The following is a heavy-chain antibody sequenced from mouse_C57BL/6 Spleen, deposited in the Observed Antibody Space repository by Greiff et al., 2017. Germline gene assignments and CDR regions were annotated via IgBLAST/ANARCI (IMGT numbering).Heavy chain of an antibody. V-gene: IGHV1-26*01. CDR3: ARYGSSLDY. CDR1: GYTFTDYY. D-gene: IGHD1-1*01. CDR2: INPNNGGT. Sequence: VQLQQSGPELVKPGASVKISCKVSGYTFTDYYMNWVKQSHGKSLEWIGDINPNNGGTSYNQKFKGKATLTVDKSSSTAYMELRSLTSEDSAVYYCARYGSSLDYWGQGTTLTVSS. J-gene: IGHJ2*01.